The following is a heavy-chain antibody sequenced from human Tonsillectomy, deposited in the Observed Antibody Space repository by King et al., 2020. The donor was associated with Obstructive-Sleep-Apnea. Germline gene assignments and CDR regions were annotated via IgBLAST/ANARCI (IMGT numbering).Heavy chain of an antibody. CDR2: IYYSGSA. J-gene: IGHJ6*02. CDR3: ARGRVTLVYALDV. V-gene: IGHV4-39*07. D-gene: IGHD2-15*01. CDR1: GGSISSSNYY. Sequence: QLQESGPGLVKPSETLPLTCSVSGGSISSSNYYGGWIRQPPGKGLEWIGIIYYSGSAYYNPSPKSRVTLSVDTSKNQFSLKLSSVTAADTAVYYCARGRVTLVYALDVWGQGTTVTVSS.